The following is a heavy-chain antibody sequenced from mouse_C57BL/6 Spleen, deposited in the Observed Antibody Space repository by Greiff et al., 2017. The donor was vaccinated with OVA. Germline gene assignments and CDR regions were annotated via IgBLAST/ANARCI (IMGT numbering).Heavy chain of an antibody. CDR1: GYSITSGYD. V-gene: IGHV3-1*01. CDR3: ARDENYGSSYDWYFEV. CDR2: ISYSGST. D-gene: IGHD1-1*01. Sequence: VQLQQSGPGMVKPSQSLSLTCTVTGYSITSGYDWHWIRHFPGNKLEWMGYISYSGSTNYNPSLKSRISITHDTSKNHFFLKLNSVTTEDTATYCCARDENYGSSYDWYFEVWGTGTTVTVSS. J-gene: IGHJ1*03.